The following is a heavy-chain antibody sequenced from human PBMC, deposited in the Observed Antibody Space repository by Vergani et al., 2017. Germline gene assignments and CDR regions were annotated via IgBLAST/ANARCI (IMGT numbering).Heavy chain of an antibody. V-gene: IGHV4-31*03. CDR2: IYYSGST. CDR3: ARAGPSGYDYGRFDY. CDR1: GGSISSGGYY. J-gene: IGHJ4*02. Sequence: QVQLQESGPGLVKPSQTLSLTCTVSGGSISSGGYYWSWLRQHPGKGLEWIGYIYYSGSTYYNPSLKSRVTISVDTSKNQFSLKLSSVTAADTAVYYCARAGPSGYDYGRFDYWGQGTLVTVSS. D-gene: IGHD5-12*01.